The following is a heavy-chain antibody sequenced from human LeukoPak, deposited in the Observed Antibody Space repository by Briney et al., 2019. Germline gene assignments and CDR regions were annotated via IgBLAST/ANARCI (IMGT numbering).Heavy chain of an antibody. D-gene: IGHD2-21*02. CDR2: ISAYNGNT. Sequence: ASVKVSCKASGYTFTSYGISWVRQAPGQGLEWRGWISAYNGNTNYAQKLQGRVTMTTDTSTSTAYMELRSLRSDDTAVYYCARHKTAVSYCGGDCYSEGFDYWGRGTLVTVSS. CDR3: ARHKTAVSYCGGDCYSEGFDY. CDR1: GYTFTSYG. J-gene: IGHJ2*01. V-gene: IGHV1-18*01.